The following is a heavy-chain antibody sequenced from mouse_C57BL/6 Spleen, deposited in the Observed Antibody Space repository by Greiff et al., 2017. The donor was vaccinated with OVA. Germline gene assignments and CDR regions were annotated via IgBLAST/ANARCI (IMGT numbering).Heavy chain of an antibody. CDR3: TWDYYGSSSFAY. J-gene: IGHJ3*01. Sequence: QVQLKESGPELVKPGASVKISCKASGYSFTSYYIHWVKQRPGQGLEWIGWIYPGSGNTKYNEKFKGKATLTADTSSSAAYMQLSSLTSEDSAVYYCTWDYYGSSSFAYWGQGTLVTVSA. D-gene: IGHD1-1*01. CDR2: IYPGSGNT. V-gene: IGHV1-66*01. CDR1: GYSFTSYY.